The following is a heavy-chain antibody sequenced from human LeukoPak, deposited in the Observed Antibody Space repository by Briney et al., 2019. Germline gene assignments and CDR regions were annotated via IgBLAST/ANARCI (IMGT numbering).Heavy chain of an antibody. CDR1: GDSVSTNSVA. J-gene: IGHJ5*02. D-gene: IGHD5-24*01. CDR2: TSYRSKWYN. V-gene: IGHV6-1*01. Sequence: SQTLSLTCAISGDSVSTNSVAWNWIRQSPSRGLEWLGRTSYRSKWYNDYAVSVKSRITITPDTSKNQFSLKVSSVTAADTAVYYCASLGEMATDNWFDPWGQGTLVTVSS. CDR3: ASLGEMATDNWFDP.